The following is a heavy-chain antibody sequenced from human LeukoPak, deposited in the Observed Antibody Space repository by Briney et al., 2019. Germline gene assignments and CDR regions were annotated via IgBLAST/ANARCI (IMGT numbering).Heavy chain of an antibody. CDR3: TRVSGYDSSGPFWAY. CDR2: IRSKAYGGTT. D-gene: IGHD3-22*01. Sequence: PGGSLRLSCTASGFTFGDYAMSWFRQAPGKGLEWVGFIRSKAYGGTTEYAASVKGRFTISRDDSKSIAYLQMNSLKTEDTAVYYCTRVSGYDSSGPFWAYWGQGTLVTVSS. CDR1: GFTFGDYA. V-gene: IGHV3-49*03. J-gene: IGHJ4*02.